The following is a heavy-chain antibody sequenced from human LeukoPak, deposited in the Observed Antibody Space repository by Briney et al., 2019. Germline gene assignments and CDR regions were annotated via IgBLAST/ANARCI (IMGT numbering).Heavy chain of an antibody. Sequence: APVKRSCKVSGCTLTELSMHWVGQPPGKGLEWMGGFDPEDGETIYAQKLQGRVTMTEDTSTDTAYMELSSLRAEDTAVYYCATGVVAATFFRNYYYGMDVWGQGTTV. CDR1: GCTLTELS. CDR2: FDPEDGET. CDR3: ATGVVAATFFRNYYYGMDV. V-gene: IGHV1-24*01. J-gene: IGHJ6*02. D-gene: IGHD2-15*01.